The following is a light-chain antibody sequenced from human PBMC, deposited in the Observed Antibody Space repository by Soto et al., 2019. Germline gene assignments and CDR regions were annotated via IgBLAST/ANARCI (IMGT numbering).Light chain of an antibody. V-gene: IGKV3-15*01. CDR2: GAS. Sequence: EIVMTQSPATLSVSPGERATLSCRASQSVNSNLAWYQQKPGQAPRLLIYGASTRAAGIPARFSGSGSGTEFSLTISSLLSEDFAVYYCQQYNNRPPDTFGQGTKLEIK. J-gene: IGKJ2*01. CDR1: QSVNSN. CDR3: QQYNNRPPDT.